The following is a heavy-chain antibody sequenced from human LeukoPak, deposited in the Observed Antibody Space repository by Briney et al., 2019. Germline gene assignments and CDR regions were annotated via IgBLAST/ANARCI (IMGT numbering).Heavy chain of an antibody. Sequence: GGSLRLSCAASGFTFSSYWMHWVRQAPGKGLVWVSRINSDGSSTSYADSVKGRFTISRDNAKNTLYLQMNSLRAEDTAVYYCARVVESDAFDIWGQETMVTVSS. V-gene: IGHV3-74*01. D-gene: IGHD2-21*01. CDR2: INSDGSST. CDR3: ARVVESDAFDI. CDR1: GFTFSSYW. J-gene: IGHJ3*02.